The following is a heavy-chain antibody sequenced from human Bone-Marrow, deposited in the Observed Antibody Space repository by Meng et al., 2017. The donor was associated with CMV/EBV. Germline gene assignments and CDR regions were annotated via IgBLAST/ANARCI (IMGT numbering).Heavy chain of an antibody. CDR3: ARDRSSSSSSPYYYYGMDV. CDR2: INQDGNEK. J-gene: IGHJ6*02. D-gene: IGHD6-6*01. Sequence: GESLKISCAASGFTFSRYWMSWVRQAPGKGLEWVAHINQDGNEKYYVDSVKGRFTISRDNAKNSLFLQMNSLRAEDTAVYYCARDRSSSSSSPYYYYGMDVWGQGTTVTVSS. CDR1: GFTFSRYW. V-gene: IGHV3-7*01.